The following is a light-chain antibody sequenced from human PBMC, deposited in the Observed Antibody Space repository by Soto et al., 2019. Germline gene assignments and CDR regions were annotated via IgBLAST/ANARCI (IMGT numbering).Light chain of an antibody. CDR1: EDLDRW. Sequence: DIQMTQSPSSLSASVGDRVTITCRASEDLDRWLAWYQHKTGEANNVLIYAASTLRSGVPSRPSASASGADFYLTISRLQPEDFATYYCQQYNSYSWTFGPGTKVDIK. V-gene: IGKV1D-16*01. J-gene: IGKJ1*01. CDR3: QQYNSYSWT. CDR2: AAS.